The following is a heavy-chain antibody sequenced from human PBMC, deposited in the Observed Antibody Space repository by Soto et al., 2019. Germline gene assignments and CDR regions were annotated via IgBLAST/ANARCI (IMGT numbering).Heavy chain of an antibody. CDR2: IYYSGST. Sequence: PSETLSLTCTVSGGSISSGDYYWSWIRQPPGKGLEWIGYIYYSGSTYYNPSLKSRVTISVDTSKNRFSLKLSSVTAADTAVYYCARDRGATMGWDWFDPWGQGTLVTVSS. V-gene: IGHV4-30-4*01. CDR3: ARDRGATMGWDWFDP. CDR1: GGSISSGDYY. D-gene: IGHD1-26*01. J-gene: IGHJ5*02.